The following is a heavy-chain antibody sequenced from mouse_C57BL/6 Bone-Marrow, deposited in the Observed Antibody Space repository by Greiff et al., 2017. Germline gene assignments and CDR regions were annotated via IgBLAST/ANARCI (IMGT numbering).Heavy chain of an antibody. V-gene: IGHV1-26*01. D-gene: IGHD1-1*01. Sequence: VQLQQSGPELVKPGASVKISCKASGYTFTDSYMNWVKQSHGKSLEWIGDINPNNGGTSYNQKFKGKATLTVDKSSSTAYMELRSLTSEDSAVYYCARAAYGSIAMDYWGQGTSVTVSS. CDR1: GYTFTDSY. CDR2: INPNNGGT. CDR3: ARAAYGSIAMDY. J-gene: IGHJ4*01.